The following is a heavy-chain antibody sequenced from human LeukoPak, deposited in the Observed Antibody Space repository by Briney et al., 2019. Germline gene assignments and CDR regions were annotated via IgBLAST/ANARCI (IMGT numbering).Heavy chain of an antibody. J-gene: IGHJ6*01. V-gene: IGHV1-2*02. CDR3: ARAPDSSGHMDG. CDR2: INPNSGGT. D-gene: IGHD6-19*01. Sequence: GASVKVSCKAFGYTFTGYYMRWVRQAPGQGLEWMGWINPNSGGTNYAQKFQGRVTMTRDTSISTAYMELSRLRSDDTAVYYCARAPDSSGHMDGWGKGTTVTVSS. CDR1: GYTFTGYY.